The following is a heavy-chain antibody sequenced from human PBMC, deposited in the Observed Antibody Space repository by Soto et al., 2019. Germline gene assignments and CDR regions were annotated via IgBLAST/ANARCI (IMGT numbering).Heavy chain of an antibody. CDR1: GFSLSTPGVG. D-gene: IGHD3-16*01. V-gene: IGHV2-5*01. J-gene: IGHJ4*02. CDR3: AHRGGATVGLYYFDY. Sequence: LVNPTQTLTLTCTFSGFSLSTPGVGVNWVRQPPGKALEWLALIYWHDDKRYSPSLKSRLTITKDTSKNQVVLTMANMDPVDTATYYCAHRGGATVGLYYFDYWGQGALVTVSS. CDR2: IYWHDDK.